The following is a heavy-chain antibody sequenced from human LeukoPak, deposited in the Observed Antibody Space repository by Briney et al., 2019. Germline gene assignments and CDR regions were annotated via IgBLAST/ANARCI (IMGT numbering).Heavy chain of an antibody. V-gene: IGHV4-59*01. D-gene: IGHD3-22*01. CDR1: GVSITDYY. J-gene: IGHJ4*02. CDR3: ARIFTDRGGYYSEY. CDR2: ICHSGST. Sequence: PSETLSLTCTVSGVSITDYYGSWIRQPPGKGPEWIGYICHSGSTNYNPSLKSRVPISVATYKNQFSLKLNSVTAADTAVYYCARIFTDRGGYYSEYWGQGTLVTVSS.